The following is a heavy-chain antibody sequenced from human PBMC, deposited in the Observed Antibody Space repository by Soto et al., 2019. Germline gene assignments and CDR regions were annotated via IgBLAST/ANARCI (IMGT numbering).Heavy chain of an antibody. CDR3: ARDYDDSSGPPI. Sequence: PGGSLRLSCAASGFTVSRNYMSWVRQAPGKGLEWVSVIYSGGSTYYADSVKGRFTISRDNSKNTLYLQMNSLRGEDTAVYYCARDYDDSSGPPIWGQGTMVTVSS. CDR1: GFTVSRNY. CDR2: IYSGGST. V-gene: IGHV3-66*01. J-gene: IGHJ3*02. D-gene: IGHD3-22*01.